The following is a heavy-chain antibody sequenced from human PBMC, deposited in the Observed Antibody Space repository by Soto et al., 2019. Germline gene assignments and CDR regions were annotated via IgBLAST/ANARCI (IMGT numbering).Heavy chain of an antibody. V-gene: IGHV1-8*01. CDR1: GYTFTSYD. CDR2: MNPNSGNT. CDR3: ARGRTYYTLDY. J-gene: IGHJ4*02. D-gene: IGHD1-26*01. Sequence: QVQLVQSGAEVKKPGASVKVSCKASGYTFTSYDINWVRQATGQGLEWMGWMNPNSGNTGYAQKCEGPVTMPRNPSTRTASMEMSRLGAQDTAVYYWARGRTYYTLDYWGQGTLVNVSS.